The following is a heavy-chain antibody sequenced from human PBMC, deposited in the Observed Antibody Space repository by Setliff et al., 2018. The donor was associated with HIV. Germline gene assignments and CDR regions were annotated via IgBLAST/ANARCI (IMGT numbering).Heavy chain of an antibody. CDR1: GGSISSGSYY. Sequence: SETLSLTCTVSGGSISSGSYYWSWIRQPAGKGLEWIGHIYTSGSTNYNPSLKSRVTISVDTSKNQFSLRLTSVNAADTAVYYCARERSRGYTDPPRFDYWGQGTLVTVSS. CDR3: ARERSRGYTDPPRFDY. D-gene: IGHD5-18*01. J-gene: IGHJ4*02. CDR2: IYTSGST. V-gene: IGHV4-61*09.